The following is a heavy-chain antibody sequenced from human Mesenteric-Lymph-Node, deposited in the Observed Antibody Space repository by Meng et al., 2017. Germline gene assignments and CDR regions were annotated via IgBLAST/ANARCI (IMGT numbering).Heavy chain of an antibody. Sequence: QVPLGEAGGGLVKPGGSLRPSCAASGFTFSDYYMRWIRQAPGKGLEWVSYISSSGSTIYYADSVKGRFTISRDNAKNSLYLQMNSLRAEDTAVYYCARDFFDGSMDYWGQGTLVTVSS. CDR1: GFTFSDYY. V-gene: IGHV3-11*01. J-gene: IGHJ4*02. CDR3: ARDFFDGSMDY. CDR2: ISSSGSTI. D-gene: IGHD3-9*01.